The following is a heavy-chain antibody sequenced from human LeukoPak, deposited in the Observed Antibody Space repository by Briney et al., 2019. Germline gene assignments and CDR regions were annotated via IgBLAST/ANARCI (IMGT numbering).Heavy chain of an antibody. Sequence: PGASLRLSCAASGFTFTAFTINWVRQAPGKGLEWVSSISSSYAIYFADSVKGRFTISRDNAKNSVYLHMNSLRAEDTAVYYCARDRHFVAFDIWGQGTMVTVSS. CDR1: GFTFTAFT. CDR2: ISSSYAI. V-gene: IGHV3-69-1*01. J-gene: IGHJ3*02. CDR3: ARDRHFVAFDI.